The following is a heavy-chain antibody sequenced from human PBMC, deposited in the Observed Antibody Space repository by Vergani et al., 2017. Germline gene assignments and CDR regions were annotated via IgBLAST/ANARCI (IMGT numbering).Heavy chain of an antibody. V-gene: IGHV3-30-3*01. J-gene: IGHJ3*01. Sequence: QVQLVESGGGVVQPGRSLRLSCAASGFTFSSYAMHWVRQAPGKGLEWVAFISYDGSKKYYADSVMGRFTISRDKSKNTLYLQMNSLRAEDTAVYYCARDLFGCSIPSEALDGGDEGRMVTASS. CDR2: ISYDGSKK. CDR3: ARDLFGCSIPSEALDG. CDR1: GFTFSSYA. D-gene: IGHD2-21*01.